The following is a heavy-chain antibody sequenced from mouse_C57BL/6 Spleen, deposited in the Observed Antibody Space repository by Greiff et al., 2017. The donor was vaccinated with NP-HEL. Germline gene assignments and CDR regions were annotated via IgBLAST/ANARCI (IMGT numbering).Heavy chain of an antibody. V-gene: IGHV14-4*01. CDR3: TFVYYGSSYAMDY. D-gene: IGHD1-1*01. CDR2: IDPENGDT. CDR1: GFNIKDDY. Sequence: EVQLQQSGAELVRPGASVKLSCTASGFNIKDDYMPWVKQRPEQGLEWIGWIDPENGDTEYASKFQGKATITAYTSSNTAYLQLSSLTSEDTAVYYCTFVYYGSSYAMDYWGQGTSVTVSS. J-gene: IGHJ4*01.